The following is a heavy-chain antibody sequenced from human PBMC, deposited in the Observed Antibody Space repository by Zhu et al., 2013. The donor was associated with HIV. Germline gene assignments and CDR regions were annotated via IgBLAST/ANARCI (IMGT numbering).Heavy chain of an antibody. D-gene: IGHD3-10*01. CDR3: ARVSYTGGFNDY. J-gene: IGHJ4*02. Sequence: QVQLVQSGAEVKKPGSSVKVSCKASGGTFSRYAISWVRQAPGQGLEWMGGIIPMLGTANYAQKFQGRVTITADKITNIGYMELSSLRSDDTAVYYCARVSYTGGFNDYWGQGTLVTVSS. V-gene: IGHV1-69*14. CDR2: IIPMLGTA. CDR1: GGTFSRYA.